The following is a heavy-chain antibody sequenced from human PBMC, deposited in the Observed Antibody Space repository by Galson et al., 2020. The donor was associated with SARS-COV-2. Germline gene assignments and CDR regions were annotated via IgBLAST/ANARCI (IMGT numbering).Heavy chain of an antibody. Sequence: GGSLRLSCAASGFTFDDYGMRWVRQAPGKGLEWVSGINWNGGSTGYADSVKGRFTISRDNAKNSLYLQMNSLRAEDTALYYCARVRYSSSWYYYGMDVWGQGTTVTVSS. CDR1: GFTFDDYG. CDR3: ARVRYSSSWYYYGMDV. V-gene: IGHV3-20*04. D-gene: IGHD6-13*01. CDR2: INWNGGST. J-gene: IGHJ6*02.